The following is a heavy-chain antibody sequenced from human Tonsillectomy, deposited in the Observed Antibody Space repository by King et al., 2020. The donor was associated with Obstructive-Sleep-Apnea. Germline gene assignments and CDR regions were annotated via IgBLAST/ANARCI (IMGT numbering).Heavy chain of an antibody. CDR1: GFTFSSYA. CDR3: AKSTGVATRGYDY. Sequence: VQLVESGGGLVQPGGSLRLSCAASGFTFSSYAMSWVRQAPGKGLEWVSAISGRGGSTYYADSVKGRFTISRDNSKKTLYLQMNSLRAEDTAVYYCAKSTGVATRGYDYWGQGTLVTVSS. CDR2: ISGRGGST. J-gene: IGHJ4*02. D-gene: IGHD5-12*01. V-gene: IGHV3-23*04.